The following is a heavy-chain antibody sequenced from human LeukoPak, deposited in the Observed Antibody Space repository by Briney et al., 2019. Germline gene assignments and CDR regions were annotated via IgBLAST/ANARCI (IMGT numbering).Heavy chain of an antibody. CDR3: ASNVVVTATDAFDI. D-gene: IGHD2-21*02. CDR2: INPSGGST. CDR1: GYTFTSYY. Sequence: ALVKVSCKASGYTFTSYYMHWVRQAPGQGLEWMGIINPSGGSTSYAQKFQGRVTMTRDMSTSTVYMELSSLRSEDTAVYYCASNVVVTATDAFDIWGQGTMVTVSS. V-gene: IGHV1-46*01. J-gene: IGHJ3*02.